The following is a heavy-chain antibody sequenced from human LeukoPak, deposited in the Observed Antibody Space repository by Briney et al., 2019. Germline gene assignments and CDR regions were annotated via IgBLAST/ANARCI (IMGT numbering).Heavy chain of an antibody. CDR1: GGSISNYY. CDR3: ARVGDYGVRGDTFDI. CDR2: IYTSGST. V-gene: IGHV4-4*07. J-gene: IGHJ3*02. D-gene: IGHD4-17*01. Sequence: SETLSLTCTVSGGSISNYYWSWIRQPAGKGLEWIGRIYTSGSTNYNPSLKSRVTMSIVTSKNQFSLNLSSVTAADTAVYYCARVGDYGVRGDTFDIWGQGTMVTVSS.